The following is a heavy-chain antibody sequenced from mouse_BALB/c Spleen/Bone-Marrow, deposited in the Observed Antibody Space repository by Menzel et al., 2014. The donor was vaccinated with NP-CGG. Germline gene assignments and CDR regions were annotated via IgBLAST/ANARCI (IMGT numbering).Heavy chain of an antibody. V-gene: IGHV1-77*01. CDR3: ARDWDYYAMDY. CDR1: GCTFTDYY. Sequence: QVQLQQSGAELARPGASVKLSCKASGCTFTDYYINWVKQRTGQGLEWIGEIYPGSGNTYYNEKFKGKATLTADKSSSTAYMQLSSLTSEDSAVYFCARDWDYYAMDYWGQGTSVTVSS. J-gene: IGHJ4*01. D-gene: IGHD4-1*01. CDR2: IYPGSGNT.